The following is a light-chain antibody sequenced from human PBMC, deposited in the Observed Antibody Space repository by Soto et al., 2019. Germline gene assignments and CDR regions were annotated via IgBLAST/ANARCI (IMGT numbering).Light chain of an antibody. CDR3: QQYYSNALT. V-gene: IGKV4-1*01. Sequence: DIVMTQSPDSLAVSLGERATINCKSSQSVLYSANNKNYLAWYQQKPGQPPKLVIYWASTRESGVPDRFSGSGSWTDFTLTISSLQAEDVAVYYCQQYYSNALTFGGGTKVEIK. CDR1: QSVLYSANNKNY. CDR2: WAS. J-gene: IGKJ4*01.